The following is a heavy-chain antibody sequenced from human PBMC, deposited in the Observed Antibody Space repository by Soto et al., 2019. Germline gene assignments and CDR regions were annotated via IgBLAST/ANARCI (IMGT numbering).Heavy chain of an antibody. CDR3: ARDPGSGSYYGWFDP. D-gene: IGHD3-10*01. CDR2: IYYSGST. V-gene: IGHV4-59*01. Sequence: QVQLQESGPGLVKPSETLSLTCTVSGGSISRYYWNWIRQPPGKGLEWIGYIYYSGSTNYNPSLKSRVTISVDTSKNQFSLKLSSVTAADTAVYYCARDPGSGSYYGWFDPWAQGTLVTVSS. J-gene: IGHJ5*02. CDR1: GGSISRYY.